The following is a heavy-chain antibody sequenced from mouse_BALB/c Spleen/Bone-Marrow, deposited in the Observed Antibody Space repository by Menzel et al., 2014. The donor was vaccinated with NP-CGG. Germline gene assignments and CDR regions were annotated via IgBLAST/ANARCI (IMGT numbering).Heavy chain of an antibody. V-gene: IGHV3-8*02. D-gene: IGHD2-3*01. CDR3: ATYDGYYFDY. CDR2: ISYSGST. J-gene: IGHJ2*01. CDR1: GDSITSGY. Sequence: EVKVEELGPSLVKPSQTLSLTCSVTGDSITSGYWNWIRKFPGNKLEYMGYISYSGSTYYSPYLKSRISITRDTSKNQYYLQLNSVTTEDTATYYCATYDGYYFDYWGQGTTLTVSS.